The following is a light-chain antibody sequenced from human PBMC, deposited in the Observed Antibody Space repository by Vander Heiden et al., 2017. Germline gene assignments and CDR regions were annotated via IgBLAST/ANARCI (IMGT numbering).Light chain of an antibody. CDR2: SAS. CDR3: QQGYSTPRT. CDR1: QSLRSY. Sequence: DIQITPSPSSPAASVGDGVLIICRACQSLRSYLDWYQQKPGKAPKLLIYSASSLESGVPARFSGSGSGTDFTLTISSVEAEDFAAYYCQQGYSTPRTFGRGTKLEIK. J-gene: IGKJ2*01. V-gene: IGKV1-39*01.